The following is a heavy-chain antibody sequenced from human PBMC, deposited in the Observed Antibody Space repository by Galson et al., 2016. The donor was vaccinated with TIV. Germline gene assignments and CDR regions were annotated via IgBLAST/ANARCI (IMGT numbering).Heavy chain of an antibody. CDR1: GGTFSSFV. D-gene: IGHD5-18*01. V-gene: IGHV1-69*01. CDR3: AKRRNTAMDTYYYYYGLDV. J-gene: IGHJ6*02. CDR2: IIPLFGEA. Sequence: SCKASGGTFSSFVVTWVRQAPGQGLEWMGGIIPLFGEAHYAQKFQGRVTISADESTSTVYMELRSLRSGDTAVYYCAKRRNTAMDTYYYYYGLDVWGQGTTVTVSS.